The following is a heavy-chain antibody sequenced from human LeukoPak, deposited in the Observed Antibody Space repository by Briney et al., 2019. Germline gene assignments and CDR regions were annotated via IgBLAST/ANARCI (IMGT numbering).Heavy chain of an antibody. D-gene: IGHD3-22*01. CDR1: GYTFTSYD. CDR3: ARGFLDYDSSDYAFSYY. V-gene: IGHV1-8*01. CDR2: MNPNNGNT. Sequence: EASVKVSCKASGYTFTSYDITWVRQASGEGLEWMGWMNPNNGNTGYAQRFQGRVTLTRDTSISTAYMELSSLRSEDTAVYYCARGFLDYDSSDYAFSYYWGQGTLVTVSS. J-gene: IGHJ4*02.